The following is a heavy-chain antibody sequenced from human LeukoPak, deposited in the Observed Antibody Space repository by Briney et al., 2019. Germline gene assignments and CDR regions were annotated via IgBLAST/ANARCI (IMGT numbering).Heavy chain of an antibody. CDR3: AREGNRRAFDI. CDR1: GFTFSSYG. Sequence: GGSLRLSCAASGFTFSSYGMHWVRQAPGKGLGWVAVISYDGSNKYYADSVEGRFTISRDNSKNTLYLQMNSLRNEDTAVYYCAREGNRRAFDIWGQGTMVTASS. D-gene: IGHD1-14*01. V-gene: IGHV3-30*03. J-gene: IGHJ3*02. CDR2: ISYDGSNK.